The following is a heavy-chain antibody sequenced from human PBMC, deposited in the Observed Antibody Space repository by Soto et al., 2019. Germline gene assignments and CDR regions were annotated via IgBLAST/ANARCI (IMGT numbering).Heavy chain of an antibody. Sequence: SETLSLTCTVSGGSMSSYYWSWIRQPPGKGLEWIGYIYYSGSANYNPSLKSRVTISVDTSKNQFSLKLSSVTAADTAVYYCGRWRAAHPFEPRGQGTLVTVSS. V-gene: IGHV4-59*01. CDR1: GGSMSSYY. CDR2: IYYSGSA. D-gene: IGHD3-3*01. J-gene: IGHJ5*02. CDR3: GRWRAAHPFEP.